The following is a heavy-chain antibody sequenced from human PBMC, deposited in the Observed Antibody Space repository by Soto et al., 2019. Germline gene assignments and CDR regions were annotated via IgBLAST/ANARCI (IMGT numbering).Heavy chain of an antibody. CDR3: ERDPGHDENEYYTFDY. CDR1: GFTFSNSA. V-gene: IGHV3-30-3*01. D-gene: IGHD3-3*01. Sequence: QVQLVESGGGVVQPGRSLRLSCAASGFTFSNSAMHWVRQAPGKGLEWVAVISCAGTSTYYADSVKGRFTISRDNSKETVYLQLNSLRSEDTAVYHCERDPGHDENEYYTFDYWGQGTLVTVSS. J-gene: IGHJ4*02. CDR2: ISCAGTST.